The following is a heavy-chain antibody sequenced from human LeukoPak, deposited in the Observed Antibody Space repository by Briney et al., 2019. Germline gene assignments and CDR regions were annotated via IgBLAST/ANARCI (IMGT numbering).Heavy chain of an antibody. CDR2: MNPNSGNT. V-gene: IGHV1-8*03. Sequence: ASVKVSCKASGYTFTSYDINWVRQATGQGLEWMGWMNPNSGNTGYAQKFHGRVTITRNTSISTAYMELSSLRSEDTAVYYCARGRSTLTASLKLPDYWGQGTLVTVSS. J-gene: IGHJ4*02. CDR3: ARGRSTLTASLKLPDY. CDR1: GYTFTSYD. D-gene: IGHD2-21*02.